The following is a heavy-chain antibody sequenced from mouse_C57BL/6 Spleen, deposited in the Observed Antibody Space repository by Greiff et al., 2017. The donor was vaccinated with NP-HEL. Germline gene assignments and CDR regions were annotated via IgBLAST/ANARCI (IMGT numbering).Heavy chain of an antibody. CDR3: ASLLTGDY. Sequence: EVKLVESGGGLVKPGGSLKLSCAASGFTFSSYAMSWVRQTPEKRLEWVATISDGGSYTYYPDNVKGRFTISRDNAKNNLYLQMSHLKSEDTAMYYCASLLTGDYWGQGTTLTVSS. V-gene: IGHV5-4*03. CDR1: GFTFSSYA. J-gene: IGHJ2*01. CDR2: ISDGGSYT. D-gene: IGHD4-1*01.